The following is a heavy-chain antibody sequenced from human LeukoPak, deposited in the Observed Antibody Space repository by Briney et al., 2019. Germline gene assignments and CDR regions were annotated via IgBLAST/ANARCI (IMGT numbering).Heavy chain of an antibody. CDR1: GGSFSGYY. Sequence: SETLSLTCAVYGGSFSGYYWSWIRQPPGKGLEWIGEINHSGSTNYNPSLKSRVTISVDTSRNQFSLKLSSVTAADTAVYYCARERIAVAGGYYFDYWGQGTLVTVSS. D-gene: IGHD6-19*01. CDR3: ARERIAVAGGYYFDY. V-gene: IGHV4-34*01. CDR2: INHSGST. J-gene: IGHJ4*02.